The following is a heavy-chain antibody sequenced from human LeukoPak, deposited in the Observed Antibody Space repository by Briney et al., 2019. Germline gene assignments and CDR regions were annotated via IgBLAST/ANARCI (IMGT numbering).Heavy chain of an antibody. J-gene: IGHJ6*02. D-gene: IGHD3-3*01. CDR2: ISGSGGST. CDR1: GFTFSSYA. V-gene: IGHV3-23*01. Sequence: PGGSLRLSCAASGFTFSSYAMSWVRQAPGKGLEWVSAISGSGGSTYYADSVKGRFTISRDNSKNTLYLQMNSLRAEDTAVYYCAKEYSPRFLEWLFSSNESSGPDYYYYGMDVWGQGTTVTVSS. CDR3: AKEYSPRFLEWLFSSNESSGPDYYYYGMDV.